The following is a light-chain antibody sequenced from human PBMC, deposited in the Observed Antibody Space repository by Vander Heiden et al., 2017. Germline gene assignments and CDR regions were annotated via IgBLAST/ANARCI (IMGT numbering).Light chain of an antibody. J-gene: IGLJ2*01. Sequence: QSVLTQPPSVPRAPGQRVTITCTGSSSNIGAGYDVHWYQHLPGTAPKLLIYGNSNRPSGVPDRFSGSKPGTSASLAITGLQAEDEADYYCQSYDSSLSGSGVFGGGTKLTVL. V-gene: IGLV1-40*01. CDR2: GNS. CDR1: SSNIGAGYD. CDR3: QSYDSSLSGSGV.